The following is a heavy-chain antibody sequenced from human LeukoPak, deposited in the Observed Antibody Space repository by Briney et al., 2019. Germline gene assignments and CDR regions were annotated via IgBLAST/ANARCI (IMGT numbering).Heavy chain of an antibody. CDR3: ARDLQYYYDSSGYSRGDAFDI. V-gene: IGHV3-48*01. J-gene: IGHJ3*02. CDR2: ISSSSSTI. CDR1: GFTFSSYS. Sequence: AGGSLRLSCAASGFTFSSYSMNWVRQAPGKGLEWVSFISSSSSTIYYADSVKGRFTISRDNAKNSLYLQMNSLRAEDTAVYYCARDLQYYYDSSGYSRGDAFDIWGQGTMVTVSS. D-gene: IGHD3-22*01.